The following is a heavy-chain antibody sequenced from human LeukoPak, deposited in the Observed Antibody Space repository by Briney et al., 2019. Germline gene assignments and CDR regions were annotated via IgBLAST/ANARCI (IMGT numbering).Heavy chain of an antibody. Sequence: GGSLRLSCSASGFTFSSYAMTWVRQAPGKGLGWVSAISGGGVNTYYADSVKGRFTISRDNSKNMLYLQMNSLRAEDTAVYYCAKTLGYSGYFSPWGQGTLVTVSS. CDR3: AKTLGYSGYFSP. CDR2: ISGGGVNT. V-gene: IGHV3-23*01. CDR1: GFTFSSYA. J-gene: IGHJ5*02. D-gene: IGHD3-22*01.